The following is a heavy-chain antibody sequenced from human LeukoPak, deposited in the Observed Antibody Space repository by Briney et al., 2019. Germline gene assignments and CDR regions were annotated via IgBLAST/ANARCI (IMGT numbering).Heavy chain of an antibody. Sequence: GASVKVSCKASGYTFTSYGISWVRQAPGQGLEWMGWISAYNGNTNYAQKLQGRVTMTTDTSTSTAYMELRSLRSDDTAVYYCARDCGFRVDYHGMDVWGQGTTVTVSS. CDR2: ISAYNGNT. J-gene: IGHJ6*02. CDR3: ARDCGFRVDYHGMDV. V-gene: IGHV1-18*01. CDR1: GYTFTSYG. D-gene: IGHD2-15*01.